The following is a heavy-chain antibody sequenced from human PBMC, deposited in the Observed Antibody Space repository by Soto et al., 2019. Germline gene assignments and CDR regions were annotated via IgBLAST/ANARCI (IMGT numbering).Heavy chain of an antibody. CDR1: GYTFSSYA. CDR2: INAGNGNR. CDR3: ARDLGGWPDY. D-gene: IGHD2-15*01. Sequence: GASVKVSCKASGYTFSSYAMHWVRQAPGQRLEWMGWINAGNGNRKYSQKFQGRVTITRDTSASTAYMELSSLRSEDTAVYYCARDLGGWPDYWGQGTLVTVSS. V-gene: IGHV1-3*01. J-gene: IGHJ4*02.